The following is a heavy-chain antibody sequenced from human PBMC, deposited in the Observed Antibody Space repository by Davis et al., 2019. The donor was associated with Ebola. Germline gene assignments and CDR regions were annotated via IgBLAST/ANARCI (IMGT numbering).Heavy chain of an antibody. CDR3: ARGPSVATAHYFDY. J-gene: IGHJ4*02. CDR1: GNTISTYT. D-gene: IGHD2-21*02. CDR2: IIPLFGTT. V-gene: IGHV1-69*06. Sequence: AVKVSCKASGNTISTYTIDWVRQAPGQGLEWMGGIIPLFGTTNYAQKFRGRVMITADKSTRIAYMELNSLTSEVTAVYYCARGPSVATAHYFDYWGQGTLVTVSS.